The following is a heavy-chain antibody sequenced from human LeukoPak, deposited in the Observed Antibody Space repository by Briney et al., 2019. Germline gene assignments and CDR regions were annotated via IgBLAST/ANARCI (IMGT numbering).Heavy chain of an antibody. CDR2: IASDGSST. J-gene: IGHJ4*02. D-gene: IGHD2-15*01. CDR1: GFTFSSYW. CDR3: TTDTWYSAGH. V-gene: IGHV3-74*01. Sequence: PGGSLRLSCAASGFTFSSYWMNWVRQAPGKGLVWVSRIASDGSSTTYADSVKGRFTISRDNAKNSLFLQMNSLRAEDTAIYYCTTDTWYSAGHWGQGTLVTVSS.